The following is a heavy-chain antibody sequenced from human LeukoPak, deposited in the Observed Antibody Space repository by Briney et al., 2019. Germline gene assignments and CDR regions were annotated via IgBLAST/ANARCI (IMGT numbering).Heavy chain of an antibody. CDR3: AKDHGDWLSPFDY. J-gene: IGHJ4*02. CDR2: ISGSSGST. D-gene: IGHD3-9*01. CDR1: GFTFSSYA. V-gene: IGHV3-23*01. Sequence: PGGSLRLSCAASGFTFSSYAMSWVRQAPGKGLEWVSAISGSSGSTYYADSVKGRFTISRDNSKNTLYLQMNSLRAEDTAVYYCAKDHGDWLSPFDYWGQGTLVTVSS.